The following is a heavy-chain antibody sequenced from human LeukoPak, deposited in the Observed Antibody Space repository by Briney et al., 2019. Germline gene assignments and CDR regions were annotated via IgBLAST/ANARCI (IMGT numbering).Heavy chain of an antibody. J-gene: IGHJ5*02. CDR2: INTDGSST. CDR1: GFTFSSYW. Sequence: QPGGSLRLSCAASGFTFSSYWMHWVRQAPGKGLVWVSRINTDGSSTSYADSVKGRFTISRDNAKNTLYLQMHSLRAEDTAVYYCARDRIVVVPAAGGLFNWFDPWGQGTLVTVSS. CDR3: ARDRIVVVPAAGGLFNWFDP. D-gene: IGHD2-2*01. V-gene: IGHV3-74*01.